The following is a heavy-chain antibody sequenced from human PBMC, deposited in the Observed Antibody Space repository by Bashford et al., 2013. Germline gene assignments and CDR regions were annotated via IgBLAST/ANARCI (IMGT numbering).Heavy chain of an antibody. Sequence: RQAPGKGLEWVSYISSSGSTIYYADSVKGRFTISRDNAKNSLYLQMNSLRAEDTAVYYCAREQLVRRAFDIWGQGTMVTVSS. D-gene: IGHD6-6*01. CDR3: AREQLVRRAFDI. CDR2: ISSSGSTI. V-gene: IGHV3-11*01. J-gene: IGHJ3*02.